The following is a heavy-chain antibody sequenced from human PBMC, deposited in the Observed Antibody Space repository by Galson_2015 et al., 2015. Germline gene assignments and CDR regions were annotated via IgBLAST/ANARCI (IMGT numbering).Heavy chain of an antibody. V-gene: IGHV3-7*01. CDR1: GFTFSSYW. Sequence: SLRLSCAASGFTFSSYWMSWVRQAPGKGLEWVASIKQDGSEKYYVDSVKGRFTISRDNAKNSLYLQMNSLRAEDTAVYYCARDYYDSSGYGRWDYWGQGTLVTVSS. D-gene: IGHD3-22*01. J-gene: IGHJ4*02. CDR2: IKQDGSEK. CDR3: ARDYYDSSGYGRWDY.